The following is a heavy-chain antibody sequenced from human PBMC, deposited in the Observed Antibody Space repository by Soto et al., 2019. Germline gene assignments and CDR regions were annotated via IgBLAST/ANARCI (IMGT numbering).Heavy chain of an antibody. CDR1: GFTFSTYW. CDR3: AKFSALVVTTHFDY. J-gene: IGHJ4*02. CDR2: ISSSSSTI. Sequence: GGSLRLSCSASGFTFSTYWMHWVRQAPGKGLEWVSYISSSSSTIYYADSVKGRYTISRNNAKNSLYLKMNSQTAEDTALYYCAKFSALVVTTHFDYWGQGT. D-gene: IGHD4-4*01. V-gene: IGHV3-48*01.